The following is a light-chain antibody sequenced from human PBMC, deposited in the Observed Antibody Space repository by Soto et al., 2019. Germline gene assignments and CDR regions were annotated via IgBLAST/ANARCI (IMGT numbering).Light chain of an antibody. CDR3: QQYNSYPLT. CDR1: QSIRSW. J-gene: IGKJ4*01. CDR2: KAS. Sequence: DIQMTQTPSTLSAFVGDRVTIACRASQSIRSWLAWYQQKPGKAPKLLIYKASTLESGVPSRFSGSGSGTEFNLTISSLQPDDFATYYCQQYNSYPLTFGGGTKVEIK. V-gene: IGKV1-5*03.